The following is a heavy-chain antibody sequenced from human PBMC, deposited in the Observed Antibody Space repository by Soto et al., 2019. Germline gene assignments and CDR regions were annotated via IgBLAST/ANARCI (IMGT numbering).Heavy chain of an antibody. D-gene: IGHD4-17*01. CDR2: FFSGGVT. CDR3: AKRGTTVTTSLWY. CDR1: GFTVGNNY. V-gene: IGHV3-66*01. Sequence: EVQLVESGGGLVQPGGSLRLSCAASGFTVGNNYMGWVRQPPGKGLEWVSLFFSGGVTHYADSVRGRFTISRDNSRNTLYLQMNSLRADDTAVYYCAKRGTTVTTSLWYWGQGTLVTVSS. J-gene: IGHJ4*02.